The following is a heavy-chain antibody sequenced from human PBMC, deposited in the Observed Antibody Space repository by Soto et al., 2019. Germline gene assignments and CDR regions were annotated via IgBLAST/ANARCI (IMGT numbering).Heavy chain of an antibody. CDR2: ISAYNGNT. J-gene: IGHJ4*02. Sequence: GASVKVSCKASGYTFTSYGISWVRQAPGQGLEWMGWISAYNGNTNYAQKLQGRVTMTTDTSTSTAYMELRSLRSDDTAVYYCARDPSPYYDFWSGYSNHQFDYWGQGTLVTVSS. CDR3: ARDPSPYYDFWSGYSNHQFDY. CDR1: GYTFTSYG. D-gene: IGHD3-3*01. V-gene: IGHV1-18*04.